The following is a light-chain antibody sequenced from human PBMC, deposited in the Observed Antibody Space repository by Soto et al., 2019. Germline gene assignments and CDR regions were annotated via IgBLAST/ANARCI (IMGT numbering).Light chain of an antibody. CDR2: DVS. CDR1: SSDIGGYNY. J-gene: IGLJ3*02. V-gene: IGLV2-14*01. CDR3: SSYTRSSSVV. Sequence: QSALTQPASVSGSPGQSITISCTGTSSDIGGYNYVSWHQQHPGKAPKLMIYDVSNRPSGVSNRFSGSKSGNTASLTISGLQAEDEADYYCSSYTRSSSVVFGGGTKVTVL.